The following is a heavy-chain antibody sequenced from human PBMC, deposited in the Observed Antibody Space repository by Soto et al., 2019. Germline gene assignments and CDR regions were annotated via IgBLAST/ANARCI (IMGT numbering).Heavy chain of an antibody. V-gene: IGHV4-31*03. CDR2: IYYSGST. CDR1: GGSISSGFYY. J-gene: IGHJ5*02. Sequence: QVQLQESGPGLVKPSQTLSLTCTVSGGSISSGFYYWSWIRQHPGKGLEWIGYIYYSGSTYCNPSLKSRITLSVDTSKNQFSXKLSSVTAADTAVYYCARGTYYYDSSGYAWFDPWGQGTLVTVSS. CDR3: ARGTYYYDSSGYAWFDP. D-gene: IGHD3-22*01.